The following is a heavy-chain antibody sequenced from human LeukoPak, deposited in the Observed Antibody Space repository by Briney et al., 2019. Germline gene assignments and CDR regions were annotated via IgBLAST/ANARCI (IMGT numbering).Heavy chain of an antibody. Sequence: SETLSLTCTVSSGSITNYYWSWIRQPAGKGLEWIGHIYTSGSTYYNPSLKSRVTMSVDTSNNQFSLKLTSVTAADTAVYYCVREGTMVRGATYFDYWGQGTLVTVSS. J-gene: IGHJ4*02. D-gene: IGHD3-10*01. CDR2: IYTSGST. CDR3: VREGTMVRGATYFDY. CDR1: SGSITNYY. V-gene: IGHV4-4*07.